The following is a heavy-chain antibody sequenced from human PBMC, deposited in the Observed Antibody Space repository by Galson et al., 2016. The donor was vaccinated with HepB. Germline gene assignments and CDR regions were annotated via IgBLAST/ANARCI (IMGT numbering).Heavy chain of an antibody. Sequence: SLRLSCAASGFMYMNYAMSWVRQAPGKGLEWVSVISGSGGTTFYADSVKGRFSISRDNSQNTLDLQMNGLRAEDTAIYYCVKVFDYLNGWIDQWGQGILVTVSS. J-gene: IGHJ4*02. CDR1: GFMYMNYA. CDR2: ISGSGGTT. CDR3: VKVFDYLNGWIDQ. V-gene: IGHV3-23*01. D-gene: IGHD6-19*01.